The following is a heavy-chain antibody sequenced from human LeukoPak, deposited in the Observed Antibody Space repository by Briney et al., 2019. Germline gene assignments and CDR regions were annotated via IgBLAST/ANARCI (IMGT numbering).Heavy chain of an antibody. D-gene: IGHD2-21*01. CDR2: IKQDGSEK. Sequence: GGSLRLSCAASGFTFSSYWMSWVRQAPGKGLEWVANIKQDGSEKYYVDSVKGRSTISRDNAKNSLYLQMNSLRAEDTAVYYCARSYSSLYYYGMDVWGQGTTVTVSS. CDR3: ARSYSSLYYYGMDV. V-gene: IGHV3-7*01. J-gene: IGHJ6*02. CDR1: GFTFSSYW.